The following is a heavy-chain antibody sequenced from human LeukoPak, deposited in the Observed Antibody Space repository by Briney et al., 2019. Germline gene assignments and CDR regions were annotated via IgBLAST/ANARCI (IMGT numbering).Heavy chain of an antibody. Sequence: SQTLSLTCAVSGGSISSGGYSWSWIRQPPGKGLEWIEYIYHSGSTYYNPSLKSRVTISVDRSKSQFSLKLSSVTAADTAVYYCARGGSEGYCSSTSCPNWFDPWGQGTLVTVSS. CDR1: GGSISSGGYS. CDR2: IYHSGST. J-gene: IGHJ5*02. V-gene: IGHV4-30-2*01. D-gene: IGHD2-2*01. CDR3: ARGGSEGYCSSTSCPNWFDP.